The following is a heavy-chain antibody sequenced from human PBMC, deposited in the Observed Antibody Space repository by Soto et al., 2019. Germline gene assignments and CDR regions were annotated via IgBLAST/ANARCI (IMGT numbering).Heavy chain of an antibody. D-gene: IGHD5-12*01. J-gene: IGHJ2*01. CDR1: GYTFTGYY. Sequence: SVKVSCRASGYTFTGYYMHWVRQAPVQGLEWMGWINPNSRDTKFAQKFQGRVTMTRDTSISTAYMELSRLRSDDTAVYYCARVPPNGYSGKDWYFDLWGRGTLVTVYS. CDR3: ARVPPNGYSGKDWYFDL. V-gene: IGHV1-2*02. CDR2: INPNSRDT.